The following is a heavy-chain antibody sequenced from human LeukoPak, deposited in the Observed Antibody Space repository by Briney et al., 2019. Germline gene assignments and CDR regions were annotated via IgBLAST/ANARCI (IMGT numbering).Heavy chain of an antibody. CDR3: TTDEYYDSSGYYYGLEFDY. CDR1: GFTFSNAW. D-gene: IGHD3-22*01. Sequence: PGGSLRLSCAAPGFTFSNAWMSWVRQAPGKGLDWDGRIKSKTDGGTTDYAAPVKGRFTTSRDDSKNTLSLQMNSLKTEDTAVYYCTTDEYYDSSGYYYGLEFDYWGQGTLVTVSS. CDR2: IKSKTDGGTT. V-gene: IGHV3-15*01. J-gene: IGHJ4*02.